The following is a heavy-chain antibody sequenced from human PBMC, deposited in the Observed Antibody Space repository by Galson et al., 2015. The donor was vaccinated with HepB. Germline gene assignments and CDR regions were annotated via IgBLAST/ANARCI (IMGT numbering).Heavy chain of an antibody. CDR2: IWHDGSNK. J-gene: IGHJ1*01. CDR3: ARDRPTALAAADSFLH. V-gene: IGHV3-33*01. Sequence: SLRLSCAASGFTFSSYGMHWVRQAPGKGLEWVAVIWHDGSNKYYADSVKGRFTISRDNSKNTLYLQMNSLRAEDTAVYYCARDRPTALAAADSFLHWGQGILVTVSS. CDR1: GFTFSSYG. D-gene: IGHD6-25*01.